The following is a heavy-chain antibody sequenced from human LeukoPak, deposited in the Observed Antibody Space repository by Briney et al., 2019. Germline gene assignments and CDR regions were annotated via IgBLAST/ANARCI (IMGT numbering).Heavy chain of an antibody. J-gene: IGHJ6*02. D-gene: IGHD3-10*01. CDR3: ANIFFGEDGMDV. CDR2: ISWNSGSI. V-gene: IGHV3-9*01. Sequence: GGSXRXXCAASGFTFDDYAIHWVRQAPGKGLEWVSGISWNSGSIGYADSVKGRFTISRDNAKNSLYLQMNSLRAEDTALYYCANIFFGEDGMDVWGQGTTVTVSS. CDR1: GFTFDDYA.